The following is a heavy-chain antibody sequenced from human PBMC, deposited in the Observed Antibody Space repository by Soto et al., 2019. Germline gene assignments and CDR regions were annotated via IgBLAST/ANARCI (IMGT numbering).Heavy chain of an antibody. CDR3: ARPPLYSSGGYFDT. CDR1: GFTFSDHA. V-gene: IGHV3-23*01. J-gene: IGHJ4*02. D-gene: IGHD6-19*01. CDR2: ATNNGDRA. Sequence: GVSLRLSCAASGFTFSDHALTWVRQAPGKGLEWVSTATNNGDRAFYADSVRGRFTVSRDRSNNTLYLQMNSLRADDTAVYFCARPPLYSSGGYFDTWGQGTLVTVSS.